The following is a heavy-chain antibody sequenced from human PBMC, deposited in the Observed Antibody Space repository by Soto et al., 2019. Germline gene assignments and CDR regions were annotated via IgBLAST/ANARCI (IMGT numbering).Heavy chain of an antibody. J-gene: IGHJ1*01. V-gene: IGHV3-9*01. CDR1: GFTFDDYA. Sequence: EVQLVESGGGLVQPGRSLRLSCAASGFTFDDYAMYWVRQAPGKVLEWVSGINWNSGTIGYADSVKGRFTISRDNAKNSLYLQMNSLRTEDTAFYYCAKGGGAPYWGQGTLVAVSS. CDR2: INWNSGTI. D-gene: IGHD3-16*01. CDR3: AKGGGAPY.